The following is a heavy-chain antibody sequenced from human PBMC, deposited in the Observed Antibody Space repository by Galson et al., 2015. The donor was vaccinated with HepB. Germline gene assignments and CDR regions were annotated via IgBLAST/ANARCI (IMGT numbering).Heavy chain of an antibody. D-gene: IGHD1-26*01. J-gene: IGHJ6*02. CDR3: ARDRVVRVGATNDYYYGMDV. CDR2: IWYDGSNK. CDR1: GFTFSSYG. V-gene: IGHV3-33*01. Sequence: SLRLSCAASGFTFSSYGMHWVRQAPGKGLEWVAVIWYDGSNKYYADSVKGRFTISRDNSKNTLYLHMNSLRAEDTAVYYCARDRVVRVGATNDYYYGMDVWGQGTTVTVSS.